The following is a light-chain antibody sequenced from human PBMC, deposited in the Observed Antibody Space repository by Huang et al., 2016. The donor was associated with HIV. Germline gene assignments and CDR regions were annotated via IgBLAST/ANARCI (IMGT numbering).Light chain of an antibody. CDR1: QSVSSSY. CDR2: GAS. J-gene: IGKJ2*01. CDR3: QQYGSSPRVYT. Sequence: EIVLTQSPGTLSLSPGERATLSCRASQSVSSSYLAWYQQKPGHAPRLLIYGASSRATGIPDRFSGSGSGTDFTLTISRLEPEDFAVYYCQQYGSSPRVYTFGQGTKLEIK. V-gene: IGKV3-20*01.